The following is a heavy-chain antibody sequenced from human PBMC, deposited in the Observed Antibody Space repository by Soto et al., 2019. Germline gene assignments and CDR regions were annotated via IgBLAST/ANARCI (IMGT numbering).Heavy chain of an antibody. CDR2: IYYSGST. CDR1: GGSIRSYY. Sequence: QVQLQESGPGLVKPSETLSLTCTVSGGSIRSYYWSWIRQPPGKGLEWIGYIYYSGSTNYNPSLKSAVTISVDTSKNQFSLKLSAVTAADTAVYYCARHWGFWADFWGQGTLVTVSS. J-gene: IGHJ4*02. V-gene: IGHV4-59*08. D-gene: IGHD3-16*01. CDR3: ARHWGFWADF.